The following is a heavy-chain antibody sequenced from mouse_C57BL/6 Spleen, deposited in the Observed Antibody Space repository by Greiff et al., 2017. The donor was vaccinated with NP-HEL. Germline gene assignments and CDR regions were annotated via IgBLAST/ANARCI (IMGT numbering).Heavy chain of an antibody. V-gene: IGHV1-82*01. CDR3: ARSLYGAMDY. Sequence: VQLQQSGPELVKPGASVKISCKASGYAFSSSWMNWVKQRPGKGLEWIGRIYPGDGDTNYNGKFKGKATLTADKSSSTAYMQLSSLTSEDSAVYCCARSLYGAMDYWGQGTSVTVSS. CDR1: GYAFSSSW. D-gene: IGHD1-1*01. CDR2: IYPGDGDT. J-gene: IGHJ4*01.